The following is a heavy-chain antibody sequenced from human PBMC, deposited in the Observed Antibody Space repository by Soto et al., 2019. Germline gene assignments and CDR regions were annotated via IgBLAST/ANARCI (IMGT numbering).Heavy chain of an antibody. D-gene: IGHD6-13*01. J-gene: IGHJ1*01. Sequence: SETLSLTCTVSGGSISSYYWSWIRQPPGKGLEWIGYIYYSGSTNYNPSLKSRVTISVDTSKNQFSLKLSSVTDADTAVYYCAGVSSSCPPEYFQHWGQGTLVTVSS. CDR2: IYYSGST. CDR3: AGVSSSCPPEYFQH. CDR1: GGSISSYY. V-gene: IGHV4-59*08.